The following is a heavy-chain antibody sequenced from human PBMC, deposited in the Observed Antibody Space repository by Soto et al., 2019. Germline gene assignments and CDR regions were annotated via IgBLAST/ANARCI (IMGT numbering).Heavy chain of an antibody. D-gene: IGHD1-20*01. CDR1: GFTVSSNY. CDR3: ARGISQRAFDI. Sequence: GGSLRLSCAASGFTVSSNYMSWFRQAPGKGLEWVSVIYSGGSTYYADSVKGRFTISRDNSKNTLYLQMNSLRAEDTAVYYCARGISQRAFDIWGQGTMVTVSS. V-gene: IGHV3-66*01. J-gene: IGHJ3*02. CDR2: IYSGGST.